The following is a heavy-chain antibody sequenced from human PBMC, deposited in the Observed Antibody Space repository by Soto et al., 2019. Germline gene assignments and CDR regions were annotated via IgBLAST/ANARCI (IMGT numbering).Heavy chain of an antibody. J-gene: IGHJ6*02. Sequence: PGGSLRLSCAASGFTFSSYAMSWVRQAPGKGLEWVSAISGSGGSTYYADSVKGRFTISRDNSKNTLYLQMNSLRAEDTAVYYCAKRGVVVVAATPVDWLDVWGQGTTVTVSS. CDR3: AKRGVVVVAATPVDWLDV. CDR1: GFTFSSYA. V-gene: IGHV3-23*01. D-gene: IGHD2-15*01. CDR2: ISGSGGST.